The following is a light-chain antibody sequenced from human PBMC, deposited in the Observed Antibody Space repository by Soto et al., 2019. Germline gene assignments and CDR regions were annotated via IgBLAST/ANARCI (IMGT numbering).Light chain of an antibody. V-gene: IGKV3-15*01. Sequence: EIVMTQSPATLSVSPGGRATLSCRASQSVSSNLAWYQQKPGQAPRLLIYGVSTRATGIPARFSGSGSGTEFTLTISSLQSEDFALYYCQQSNNWPFTFGPGTKVDI. J-gene: IGKJ3*01. CDR1: QSVSSN. CDR2: GVS. CDR3: QQSNNWPFT.